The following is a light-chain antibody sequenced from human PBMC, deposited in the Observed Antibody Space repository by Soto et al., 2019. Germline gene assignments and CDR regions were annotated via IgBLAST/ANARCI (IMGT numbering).Light chain of an antibody. J-gene: IGKJ1*01. CDR1: QSVSSN. Sequence: EIVMTQSPATLSVSPGERATLSCRASQSVSSNLAWYQHKPGQAPRLLISGASTRATGIPARFSGGGSGTDFTLTISRLEPEDFAVYYCQQYAYLWTFGQGTKVDIK. CDR2: GAS. CDR3: QQYAYLWT. V-gene: IGKV3-15*01.